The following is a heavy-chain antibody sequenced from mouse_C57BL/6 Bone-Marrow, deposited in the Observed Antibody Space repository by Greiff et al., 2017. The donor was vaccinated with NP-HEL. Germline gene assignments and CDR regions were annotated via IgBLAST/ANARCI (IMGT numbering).Heavy chain of an antibody. CDR3: ARPGSSYWYFDV. D-gene: IGHD1-1*01. V-gene: IGHV1-42*01. J-gene: IGHJ1*03. CDR2: INPSTGGT. Sequence: EVQLQQSGPELVKPGASVKISCKASGYSFTGYYMNWVKQSPEKSLEWIGEINPSTGGTTYNQKFKAKATLTVDKSSSTAYMQLKSLTSEDSAVYYCARPGSSYWYFDVWGTGTTVTVSS. CDR1: GYSFTGYY.